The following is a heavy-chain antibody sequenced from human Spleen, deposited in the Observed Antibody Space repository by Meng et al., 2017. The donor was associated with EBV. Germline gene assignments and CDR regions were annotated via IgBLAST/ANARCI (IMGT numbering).Heavy chain of an antibody. CDR2: INPDSGDS. V-gene: IGHV1-2*06. CDR1: GYIFTDSY. CDR3: ARDGGAHWLDP. D-gene: IGHD3-10*01. Sequence: QVQLVQSGAEEKKPXXPXKVSCEASGYIFTDSYVHGVRQAPGQGLERMGRINPDSGDSDFAQKFQGRFTMTRDTSISTVYMELTRLTFDDTAVYYCARDGGAHWLDPWGQGTLVTVSS. J-gene: IGHJ5*02.